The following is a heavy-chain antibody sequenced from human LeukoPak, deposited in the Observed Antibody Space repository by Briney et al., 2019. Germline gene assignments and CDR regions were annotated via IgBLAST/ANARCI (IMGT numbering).Heavy chain of an antibody. CDR3: ARGMTGDY. J-gene: IGHJ4*02. V-gene: IGHV4-34*01. D-gene: IGHD3-9*01. CDR2: INHSGST. Sequence: PSETLSLTCAVYGGSFSGYYWSWIRQPPGKGLEWIGEINHSGSTNYNPSLKSRVTISVDTSKNQFSLKLSSVTAADTAVYYCARGMTGDYWGQGTLDPVSS. CDR1: GGSFSGYY.